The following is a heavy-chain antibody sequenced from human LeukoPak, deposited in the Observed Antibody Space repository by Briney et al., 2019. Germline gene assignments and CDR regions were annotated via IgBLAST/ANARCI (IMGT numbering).Heavy chain of an antibody. D-gene: IGHD3-22*01. CDR2: INPNSGGT. V-gene: IGHV1-2*02. CDR3: ARESHYYDSSGPYPADY. J-gene: IGHJ4*02. CDR1: GYTFTGYY. Sequence: ASVKVSCKASGYTFTGYYMHWVRQAPGQGLEWMGWINPNSGGTNYARKFQGRVTMTRDTSISTAYMELSRLRSDDTAVYYCARESHYYDSSGPYPADYWGQGTLVTVSS.